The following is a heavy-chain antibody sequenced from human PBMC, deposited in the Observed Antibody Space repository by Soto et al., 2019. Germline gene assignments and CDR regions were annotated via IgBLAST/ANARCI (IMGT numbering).Heavy chain of an antibody. V-gene: IGHV1-69*06. CDR3: ARGGYCSSTSCYYYGMDV. J-gene: IGHJ6*02. CDR1: RVAFSKFI. CDR2: IIPIFGTA. Sequence: SVKVSCKASRVAFSKFIVTWVRQAPGLGLEWMGGIIPIFGTANYAQKFQGRVTITADKSTSTAYMELSSLRSGDTAVYYCARGGYCSSTSCYYYGMDVWGQGTTVTVSS. D-gene: IGHD2-2*01.